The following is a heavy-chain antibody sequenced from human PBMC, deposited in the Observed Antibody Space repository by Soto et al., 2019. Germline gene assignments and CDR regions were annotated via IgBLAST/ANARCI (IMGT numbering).Heavy chain of an antibody. V-gene: IGHV1-18*01. Sequence: ASVKVSCKASGYTFTSYGISWVRQAPGQGLEWMGWISAYNGNTNYAQKLQGRVTMTTDTSTSTAYMELRSLRSDDTAVYYCAREPYSSSALNWFDPWGQGTLDTVSS. J-gene: IGHJ5*02. D-gene: IGHD6-6*01. CDR1: GYTFTSYG. CDR2: ISAYNGNT. CDR3: AREPYSSSALNWFDP.